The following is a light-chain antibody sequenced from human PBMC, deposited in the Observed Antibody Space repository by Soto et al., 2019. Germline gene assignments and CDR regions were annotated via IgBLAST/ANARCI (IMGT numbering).Light chain of an antibody. V-gene: IGKV3-20*01. CDR2: GAS. CDR3: QQYGTSRA. J-gene: IGKJ1*01. Sequence: EIVLTQSPGTLSLSPGERATLSCRASRSVSSNYLAWYQHKPGQAPRLLIYGASSRATGIPDRFSGSGSGTDFTLTISRLEPEDFAVYYCQQYGTSRAFGQGTKVDIK. CDR1: RSVSSNY.